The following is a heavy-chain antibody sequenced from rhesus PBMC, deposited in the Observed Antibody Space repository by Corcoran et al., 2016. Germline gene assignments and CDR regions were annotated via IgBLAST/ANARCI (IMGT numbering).Heavy chain of an antibody. J-gene: IGHJ4*01. CDR2: INSGGGST. CDR3: ARSLGYCSGGVCYPGLVAKLFDY. CDR1: GFTFSSYW. V-gene: IGHV3S25*01. D-gene: IGHD2-8*01. Sequence: EVQLVESGGGLAKPGGSLRLSCAASGFTFSSYWMNGVRQAPGKGLEWVCAINSGGGSTSHPASGKGRCAISSDNSKNPLSLQMNSLRAEDTAVYYCARSLGYCSGGVCYPGLVAKLFDYWGQGVLVTVSS.